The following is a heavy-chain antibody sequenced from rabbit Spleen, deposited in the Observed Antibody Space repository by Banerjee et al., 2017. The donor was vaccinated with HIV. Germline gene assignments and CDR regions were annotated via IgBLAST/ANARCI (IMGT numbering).Heavy chain of an antibody. CDR1: GFSFSGGYF. D-gene: IGHD1-1*01. CDR3: ARAPSDSGGAGFRYALNL. J-gene: IGHJ4*01. Sequence: QQLVESGGGLVKPGASLTLTCKASGFSFSGGYFMCWVRQAPGKGPEWIACIYGGSGSTYYASWAKGRFTISKTSSTTVTLQMTSLTAADTATYFCARAPSDSGGAGFRYALNLWGPGTLVTVS. CDR2: IYGGSGST. V-gene: IGHV1S40*01.